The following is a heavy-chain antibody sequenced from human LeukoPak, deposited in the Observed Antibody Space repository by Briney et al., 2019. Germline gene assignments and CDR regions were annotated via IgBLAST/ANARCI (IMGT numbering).Heavy chain of an antibody. D-gene: IGHD1-26*01. Sequence: GGPLRLSCAASGFTFSSYEMNWVRQAPGKGLEWVSYISSSGSTIYYAGSVKGRFTISRDNAKNSLYLQMNSLRAEDTAVYYCARGYLEVGATLFDYWGQGTLVTVSS. V-gene: IGHV3-48*03. J-gene: IGHJ4*02. CDR1: GFTFSSYE. CDR2: ISSSGSTI. CDR3: ARGYLEVGATLFDY.